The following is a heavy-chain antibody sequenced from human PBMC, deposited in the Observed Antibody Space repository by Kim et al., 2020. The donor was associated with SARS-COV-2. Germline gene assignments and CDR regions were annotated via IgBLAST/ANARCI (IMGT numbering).Heavy chain of an antibody. Sequence: SETLSLTCTVSGYSISSGYYWGWIRQPPGKGLEWIGSIYHSGSTYYNPSLKSRVTISVDTSKNQFSLKLSSVTAADTAVYYCARCSSSWWNFDYWGQGTLVTVSS. D-gene: IGHD6-13*01. CDR2: IYHSGST. V-gene: IGHV4-38-2*02. CDR3: ARCSSSWWNFDY. J-gene: IGHJ4*02. CDR1: GYSISSGYY.